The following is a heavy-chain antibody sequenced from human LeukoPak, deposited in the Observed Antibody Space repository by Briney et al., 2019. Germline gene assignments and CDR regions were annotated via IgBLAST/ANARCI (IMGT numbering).Heavy chain of an antibody. V-gene: IGHV4-38-2*02. J-gene: IGHJ5*02. CDR3: ARDGYYYGSGSYYNNWFDP. CDR2: IYHSGST. CDR1: GYSISSGYY. D-gene: IGHD3-10*01. Sequence: SETLSLTCAVSGYSISSGYYWGWIRQPPGKGLEWIGSIYHSGSTYYNPSLKSRVTISVDTSKNQISLKLSSVTAADTAVYYCARDGYYYGSGSYYNNWFDPWGQGTLVTVSS.